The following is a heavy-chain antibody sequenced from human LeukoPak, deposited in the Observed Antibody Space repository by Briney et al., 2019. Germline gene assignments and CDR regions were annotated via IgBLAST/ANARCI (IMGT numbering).Heavy chain of an antibody. CDR1: GGSISSSSYY. CDR3: ARLMAYYGSGNVY. J-gene: IGHJ4*02. Sequence: SETLSLTCTVSGGSISSSSYYWGWIRQPPGKGLEWIGSIYYSGSTYYNPSLKIRLTISVYTSKNQFSLKLGSVTAADTAVYYCARLMAYYGSGNVYWGQGTLVTVSS. CDR2: IYYSGST. V-gene: IGHV4-39*01. D-gene: IGHD3-10*01.